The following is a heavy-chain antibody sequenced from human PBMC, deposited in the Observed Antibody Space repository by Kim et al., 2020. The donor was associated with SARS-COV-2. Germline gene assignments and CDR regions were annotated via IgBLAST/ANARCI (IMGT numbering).Heavy chain of an antibody. D-gene: IGHD6-13*01. Sequence: GESLKISCKGSGYSFTSYWISWVRQMPGKGLEWMGRIDPSDSYTNYSPSFQGHVTIPADKSISTAYLQWSSLKASDTAMYYCARLSLRSSWTMNWFDPWGQGTLVTVSS. CDR3: ARLSLRSSWTMNWFDP. J-gene: IGHJ5*01. V-gene: IGHV5-10-1*01. CDR2: IDPSDSYT. CDR1: GYSFTSYW.